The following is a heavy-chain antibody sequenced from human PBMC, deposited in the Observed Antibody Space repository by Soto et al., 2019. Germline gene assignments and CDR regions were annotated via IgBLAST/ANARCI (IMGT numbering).Heavy chain of an antibody. CDR1: GFTFSSYS. CDR2: ISSSSSTI. V-gene: IGHV3-48*02. CDR3: ARDLKPEHRDYYDSSGSLWFDP. Sequence: PGGSLRLSCAASGFTFSSYSMNWVRQAPGKGLEWVSYISSSSSTIYYADSVKGRFTISRDNAKNSLYLQMNSLRDEDTAVYYCARDLKPEHRDYYDSSGSLWFDPWGQGTLVTVSS. J-gene: IGHJ5*02. D-gene: IGHD3-22*01.